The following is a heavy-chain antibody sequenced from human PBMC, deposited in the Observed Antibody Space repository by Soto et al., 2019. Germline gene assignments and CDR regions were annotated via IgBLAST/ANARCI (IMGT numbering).Heavy chain of an antibody. CDR2: INPSGGST. CDR3: ARESVYIVSTTRVSGGMDV. Sequence: QVQLVQSGAEVKKPGASVKVSCKASGYTFTSYYMHWVRQAPGQGLEWMGIINPSGGSTSYAQKFQGRVTMTRDTSTSTVYMELSRLRSEDTAVYYCARESVYIVSTTRVSGGMDVWGQGTTVTVSS. J-gene: IGHJ6*02. V-gene: IGHV1-46*01. CDR1: GYTFTSYY. D-gene: IGHD5-12*01.